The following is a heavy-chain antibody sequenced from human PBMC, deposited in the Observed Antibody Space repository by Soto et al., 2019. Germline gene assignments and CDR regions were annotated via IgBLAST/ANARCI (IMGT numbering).Heavy chain of an antibody. CDR1: GFTFSGSA. V-gene: IGHV3-73*01. Sequence: EVQLVESGGGLVQPGGSLKLSCAASGFTFSGSAMHWVRQASGKGLEWVGRIRSKANSYATAYAASVKGRFTISRDDSKNTAYLQMNSLKTEATAVYYCTRLSIDGYNGDWGQGTLVTVSS. CDR3: TRLSIDGYNGD. J-gene: IGHJ4*02. D-gene: IGHD5-12*01. CDR2: IRSKANSYAT.